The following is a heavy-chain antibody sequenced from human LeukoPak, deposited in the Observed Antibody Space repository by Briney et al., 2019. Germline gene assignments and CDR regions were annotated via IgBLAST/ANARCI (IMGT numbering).Heavy chain of an antibody. CDR2: INHSGST. D-gene: IGHD3-22*01. Sequence: SETLSLTCAVYGGSLSGYYWSWIRQPPGKGLEWIGEINHSGSTNYNPSLKSRVTISVDTSKNQFSLKLSSVTAADTAVYYCAVGPNYYDSSGYRYWGQGTLVTVSS. CDR3: AVGPNYYDSSGYRY. V-gene: IGHV4-34*01. CDR1: GGSLSGYY. J-gene: IGHJ4*02.